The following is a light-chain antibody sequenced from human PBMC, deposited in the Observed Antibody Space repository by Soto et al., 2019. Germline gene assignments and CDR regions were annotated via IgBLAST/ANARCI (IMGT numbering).Light chain of an antibody. CDR1: QSVSSR. CDR2: GAS. Sequence: EIVMTQSPATLSVSPGERATLYCRASQSVSSRLAWYQQKPGQAPRLLISGASSRATGIPDRFSGSGFGTDFTLTISRLEPEDFALYYCQHYAGGSRITFGQGTRLEIK. CDR3: QHYAGGSRIT. V-gene: IGKV3-20*01. J-gene: IGKJ5*01.